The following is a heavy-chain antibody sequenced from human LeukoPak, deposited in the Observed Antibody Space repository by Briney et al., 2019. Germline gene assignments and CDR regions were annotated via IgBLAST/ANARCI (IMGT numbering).Heavy chain of an antibody. D-gene: IGHD3-3*01. Sequence: PGGSLRLSCAASGFTFSSYAMHWVRQAPGKGLEYVSAISSNGGSTYYANSVKGRFTISRDNSKNTLYLQMGSLRAEDTAVYYCARITMDDYDFWSGYFLGKNYYYYMDVWGKGTTVTVSS. CDR1: GFTFSSYA. CDR3: ARITMDDYDFWSGYFLGKNYYYYMDV. J-gene: IGHJ6*03. CDR2: ISSNGGST. V-gene: IGHV3-64*01.